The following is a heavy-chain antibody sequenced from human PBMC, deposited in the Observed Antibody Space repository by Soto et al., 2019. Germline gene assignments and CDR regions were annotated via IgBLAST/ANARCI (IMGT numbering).Heavy chain of an antibody. J-gene: IGHJ1*01. V-gene: IGHV3-30*18. CDR1: GFTFSSYG. CDR3: AKGYSSSWYEYFQH. CDR2: ISYDGSNK. Sequence: QVQLVESGGGVVQPGRSLRLSCAASGFTFSSYGMHWVRQAPGKGLEWVAVISYDGSNKYYADSVKGRFTISRDNXMNTLYVQMNSLRAEDTAVYYCAKGYSSSWYEYFQHWGQGTLVTVSS. D-gene: IGHD6-13*01.